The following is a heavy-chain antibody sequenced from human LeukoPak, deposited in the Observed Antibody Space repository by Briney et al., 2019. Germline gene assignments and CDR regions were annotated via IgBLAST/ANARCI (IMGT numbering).Heavy chain of an antibody. CDR1: GFTFSSYA. CDR3: ARDRGGYCSGGSCYLLDY. CDR2: ISYDGSNK. V-gene: IGHV3-30-3*01. Sequence: GGSLRLSCAASGFTFSSYAMHWVRQAPGKGLEWGEVISYDGSNKYYADSVKGRFTISRDNSKNTLYLQMNSLRAEDTAVYYCARDRGGYCSGGSCYLLDYWGQGTLVTVSS. D-gene: IGHD2-15*01. J-gene: IGHJ4*02.